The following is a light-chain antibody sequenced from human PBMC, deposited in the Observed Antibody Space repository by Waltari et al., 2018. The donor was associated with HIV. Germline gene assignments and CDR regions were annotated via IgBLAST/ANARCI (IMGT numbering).Light chain of an antibody. CDR1: QSLLYWSTNKDY. CDR3: QQYYSTPWT. Sequence: DIVMTQSPDSLAVSLGERATINCKSTQSLLYWSTNKDYLAWYQQKPGQSPKLLIYWASIRESGVPDRFSGSGSGTDFTLTISNLQAEDVAVYYCQQYYSTPWTFGQGTKVEI. J-gene: IGKJ1*01. V-gene: IGKV4-1*01. CDR2: WAS.